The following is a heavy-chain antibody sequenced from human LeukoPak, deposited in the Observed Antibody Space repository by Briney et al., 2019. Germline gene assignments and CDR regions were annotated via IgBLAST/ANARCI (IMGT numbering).Heavy chain of an antibody. V-gene: IGHV4-39*07. J-gene: IGHJ3*02. CDR2: IYYSGGT. D-gene: IGHD6-13*01. CDR1: GGSISSSSYY. Sequence: SETLSLTCTVSGGSISSSSYYWGWIRQPPGKGLEWIGSIYYSGGTYYNPSLKSRVSISVDTSKNQFSLKVNSVTAADTAVYYCARAGIAAAGHDAFDIWGQGTMVTVSS. CDR3: ARAGIAAAGHDAFDI.